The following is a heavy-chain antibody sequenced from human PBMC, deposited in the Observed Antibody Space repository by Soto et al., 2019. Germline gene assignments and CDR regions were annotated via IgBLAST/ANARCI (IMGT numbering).Heavy chain of an antibody. CDR1: GYTFTSYG. CDR2: ISAYNGNT. V-gene: IGHV1-18*01. Sequence: GASVKVSFKASGYTFTSYGISWVRQAPGQGLEWMGWISAYNGNTNYAQKLQGRVTMTTDTSTSTAYMELRSLRSDDTAVYYCARDHGYCSGGSCHNWLDPWGQGTLVTFSS. J-gene: IGHJ5*02. D-gene: IGHD2-15*01. CDR3: ARDHGYCSGGSCHNWLDP.